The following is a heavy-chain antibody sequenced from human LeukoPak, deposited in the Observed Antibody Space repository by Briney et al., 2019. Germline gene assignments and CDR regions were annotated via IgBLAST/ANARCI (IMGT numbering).Heavy chain of an antibody. D-gene: IGHD2-15*01. J-gene: IGHJ4*01. CDR2: IFPGDSDA. CDR1: GYTFTNHW. Sequence: GESLKISCKGSGYTFTNHWIGWVRQMPGKGLEWMGIIFPGDSDARYSPSFQGQVTISVDKSSTTTYLRWASLKASDTAVYYCARHSSIAATDPMDYWGQGTLITVSS. V-gene: IGHV5-51*01. CDR3: ARHSSIAATDPMDY.